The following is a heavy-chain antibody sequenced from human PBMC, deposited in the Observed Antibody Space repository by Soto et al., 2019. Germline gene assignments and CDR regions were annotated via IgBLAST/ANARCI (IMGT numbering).Heavy chain of an antibody. V-gene: IGHV1-46*01. CDR3: ARDPSDALQHYYYYGMDV. Sequence: ASVKVSCKASGYTFTSYYMHWVRQAPGQGLEWMGIINPSGGSTSYALKFQGRVTMTRDTSTSTVYMELSSLRSEDTAVYYCARDPSDALQHYYYYGMDVWGQGTTVTVSS. D-gene: IGHD1-1*01. J-gene: IGHJ6*02. CDR1: GYTFTSYY. CDR2: INPSGGST.